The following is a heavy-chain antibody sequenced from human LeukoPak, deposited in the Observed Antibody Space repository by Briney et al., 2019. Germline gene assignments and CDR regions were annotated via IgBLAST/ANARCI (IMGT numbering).Heavy chain of an antibody. V-gene: IGHV4-4*02. CDR1: GGSISSNNW. CDR2: IYHSGST. D-gene: IGHD4-17*01. CDR3: ARVNGDLIPLPYYYYYMDV. J-gene: IGHJ6*03. Sequence: SETLSLTCAVSGGSISSNNWWSWVRQPPGKGLEWIGEIYHSGSTNYNPSLKSRVTISVDTSKNQFSLKLSSVTAADTAVYYCARVNGDLIPLPYYYYYMDVWGKGTTVTVSS.